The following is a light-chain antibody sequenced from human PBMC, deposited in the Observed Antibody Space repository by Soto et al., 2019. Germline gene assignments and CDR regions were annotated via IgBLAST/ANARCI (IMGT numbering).Light chain of an antibody. Sequence: GDGVTITCRASQSISNRLAWXXQXPXEXXXXXXYDASTLDSGAPSSFSGSGSGTEFTLSISSLQPDDVATYYCQQYKSYPWTFGQGPRWKS. CDR1: QSISNR. V-gene: IGKV1-5*01. J-gene: IGKJ1*01. CDR2: DAS. CDR3: QQYKSYPWT.